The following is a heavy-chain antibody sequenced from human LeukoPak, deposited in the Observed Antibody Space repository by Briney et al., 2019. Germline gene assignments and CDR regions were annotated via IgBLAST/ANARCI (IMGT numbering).Heavy chain of an antibody. Sequence: PSETLSLTCTVSGGSIISSSHYWGWIRQPPGKGLEYIGTMPYSGSAYHNPSLKSRVTMSVDTSKNQLSLKVNSVTAADTAVYYCARGLYYYGSGSYRPYSFDHWGQGTLVTVSS. CDR2: MPYSGSA. V-gene: IGHV4-39*07. CDR3: ARGLYYYGSGSYRPYSFDH. J-gene: IGHJ4*02. D-gene: IGHD3-10*01. CDR1: GGSIISSSHY.